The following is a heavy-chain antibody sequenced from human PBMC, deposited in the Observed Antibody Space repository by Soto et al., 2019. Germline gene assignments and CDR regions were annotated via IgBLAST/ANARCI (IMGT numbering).Heavy chain of an antibody. J-gene: IGHJ5*02. CDR1: GYTFTGYY. V-gene: IGHV1-2*04. D-gene: IGHD3-10*01. CDR3: AREGDGSVFRGWNWFDP. CDR2: INPNSGGT. Sequence: QVQLVQSGSEVKKPGASVKVSCKASGYTFTGYYMHWVRQAPGQGLEWMGWINPNSGGTNYAQKFQGWVTMTRDTSISTAYMELSRLRSDDTAVYYCAREGDGSVFRGWNWFDPWGQGTLVTASS.